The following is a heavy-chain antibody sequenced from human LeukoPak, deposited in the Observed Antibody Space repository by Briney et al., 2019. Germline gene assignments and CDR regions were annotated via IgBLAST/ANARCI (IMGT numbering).Heavy chain of an antibody. V-gene: IGHV4-30-2*01. CDR3: ARGGSVKRFDY. CDR1: GGSISSGGYS. D-gene: IGHD2-15*01. Sequence: PSETLSLTCAVSGGSISSGGYSWSWIRQPLGKGLEWIGYIYHSGSTYYNPSLKSRVTISVDRSKNQFSLKLSSVTAADTAVYYCARGGSVKRFDYWGQGTLVTVSS. CDR2: IYHSGST. J-gene: IGHJ4*02.